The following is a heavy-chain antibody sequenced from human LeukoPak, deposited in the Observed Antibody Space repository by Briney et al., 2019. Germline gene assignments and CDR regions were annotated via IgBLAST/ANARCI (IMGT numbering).Heavy chain of an antibody. CDR3: SYYKGDLEAFDI. J-gene: IGHJ3*02. CDR1: GFTFSSYA. D-gene: IGHD3-10*01. CDR2: ISGSGGST. V-gene: IGHV3-23*01. Sequence: GGSLRLSCAASGFTFSSYAMSWVRQAPGKGLEWVSAISGSGGSTYYADSVKGRFTISRDNSKNMLYLQMNSLRAEDTAVYYCSYYKGDLEAFDIWGQGTMVTVSS.